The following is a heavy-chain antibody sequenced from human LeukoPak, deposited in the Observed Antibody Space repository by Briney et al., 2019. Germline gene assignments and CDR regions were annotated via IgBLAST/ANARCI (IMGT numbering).Heavy chain of an antibody. CDR3: AKSRRAYCSGGSCFGLWDY. V-gene: IGHV3-74*01. D-gene: IGHD2-15*01. CDR2: INSDESST. J-gene: IGHJ4*02. CDR1: GFTFSTYW. Sequence: GGSLRLSCAASGFTFSTYWMHWLRQAPGKGLVWVSRINSDESSTTYADSVKGRFTISRDNAKNTLYLQMNSLRAEDTAVYYCAKSRRAYCSGGSCFGLWDYWGQGTLVTVSS.